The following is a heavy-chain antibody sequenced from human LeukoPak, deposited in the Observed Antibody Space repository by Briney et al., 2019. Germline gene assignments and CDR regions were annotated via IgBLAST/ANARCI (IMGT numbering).Heavy chain of an antibody. D-gene: IGHD3-3*01. V-gene: IGHV4-61*02. CDR3: ARAGYYDFWSGYPKATYYYMDV. J-gene: IGHJ6*03. CDR2: IYTSGST. CDR1: GGSISSGSYY. Sequence: KSSETLSLTCTVSGGSISSGSYYWSWIRQPAGKGLEWIGRIYTSGSTNYNPSLKSRVTISVDTSKNQFSLKLSSVTAADTAVYYCARAGYYDFWSGYPKATYYYMDVWGKGTTDTVSS.